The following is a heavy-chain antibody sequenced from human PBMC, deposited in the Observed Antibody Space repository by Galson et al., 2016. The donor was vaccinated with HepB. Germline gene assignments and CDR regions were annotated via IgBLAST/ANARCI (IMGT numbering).Heavy chain of an antibody. CDR3: ARVTIRAFDY. D-gene: IGHD3-3*02. J-gene: IGHJ4*02. CDR1: GFTFSSYS. CDR2: ISSSSGTI. Sequence: SLRLSCAASGFTFSSYSMDWVRQAPGKGLEWVSYISSSSGTIYDADSVKGRFNISRDNAKNSLYMQMNSLRDEDTAVYYCARVTIRAFDYWGQGTLFTVSS. V-gene: IGHV3-48*02.